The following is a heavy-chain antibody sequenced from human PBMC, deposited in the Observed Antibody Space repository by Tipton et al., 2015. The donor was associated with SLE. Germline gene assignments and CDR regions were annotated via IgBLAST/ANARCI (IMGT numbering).Heavy chain of an antibody. CDR1: GFTFSSFE. CDR2: ISGGGETI. Sequence: SLRLSCAASGFTFSSFELNWVREAPGKGLEWLSYISGGGETIHYSTSVKGRFTVSRDNAKHSLYLQMNSLRAEDTAVYYCARLRGGEYFFDYWGQGTLVTVSS. D-gene: IGHD3-16*01. J-gene: IGHJ4*02. V-gene: IGHV3-48*03. CDR3: ARLRGGEYFFDY.